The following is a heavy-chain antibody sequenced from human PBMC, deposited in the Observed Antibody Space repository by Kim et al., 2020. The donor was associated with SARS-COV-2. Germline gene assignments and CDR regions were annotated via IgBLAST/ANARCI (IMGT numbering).Heavy chain of an antibody. CDR3: ARGSVKVPAAAAS. J-gene: IGHJ1*01. V-gene: IGHV1-8*01. D-gene: IGHD2-2*01. Sequence: FAQKFQGRLTMTRDTYMSTAYMELSSLRSEDTAVYYCARGSVKVPAAAASWGQGTLVTVSS.